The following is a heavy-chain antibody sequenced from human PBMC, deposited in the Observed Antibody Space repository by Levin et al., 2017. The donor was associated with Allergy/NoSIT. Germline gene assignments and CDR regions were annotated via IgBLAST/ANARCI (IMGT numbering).Heavy chain of an antibody. J-gene: IGHJ2*01. Sequence: GGSLRLSCAASGFTFTNYWMNWVRQAPGKGLEWVANINQDGSEKNYVDSVKGRFTISRDNAKNSLYLQMNSLGAEDTAVYYCARQRGTRYFDLWGRGTLVTVSS. CDR2: INQDGSEK. D-gene: IGHD1-1*01. CDR1: GFTFTNYW. V-gene: IGHV3-7*01. CDR3: ARQRGTRYFDL.